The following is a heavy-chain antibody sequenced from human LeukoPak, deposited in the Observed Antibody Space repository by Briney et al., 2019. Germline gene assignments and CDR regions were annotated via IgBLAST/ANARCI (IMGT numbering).Heavy chain of an antibody. CDR3: ARANYSSSSVGGYYYYGMDV. CDR1: GYTFTSYA. D-gene: IGHD6-6*01. J-gene: IGHJ6*02. CDR2: IIPIFGTS. Sequence: SVKVSCKASGYTFTSYAISWVRQAPGQGLEWMGGIIPIFGTSNYAQKFQGRVTITADESTSTAYMELSSLRSEDTAVYYCARANYSSSSVGGYYYYGMDVWGQGTTVTVSS. V-gene: IGHV1-69*13.